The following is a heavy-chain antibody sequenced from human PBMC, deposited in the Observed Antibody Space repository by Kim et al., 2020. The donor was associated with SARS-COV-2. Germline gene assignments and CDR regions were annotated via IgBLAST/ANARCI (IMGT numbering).Heavy chain of an antibody. Sequence: YSPSLKSRLTITKDTSNNQVVLTMTNRDPVDTATYYCARGSVGSWDFFDPWGQGTLVTVSS. D-gene: IGHD6-13*01. V-gene: IGHV2-5*01. J-gene: IGHJ5*02. CDR3: ARGSVGSWDFFDP.